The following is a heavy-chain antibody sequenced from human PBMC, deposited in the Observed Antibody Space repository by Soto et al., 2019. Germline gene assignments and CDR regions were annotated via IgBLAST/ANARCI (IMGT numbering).Heavy chain of an antibody. CDR1: GFTFSSYS. CDR3: ASPVVVVPAAIPDYYYGMDV. CDR2: ISSSSSYI. D-gene: IGHD2-2*02. J-gene: IGHJ6*02. Sequence: PGGSLRLSCAASGFTFSSYSMNWVRQAPGKGLEWVSSISSSSSYIYYADSVKGRFTISRDNAKNSLYLHMNSLRAEDTAVYYGASPVVVVPAAIPDYYYGMDVWGQGTTVTVSS. V-gene: IGHV3-21*01.